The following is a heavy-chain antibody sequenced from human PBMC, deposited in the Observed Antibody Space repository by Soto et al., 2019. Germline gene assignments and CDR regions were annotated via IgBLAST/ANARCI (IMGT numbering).Heavy chain of an antibody. J-gene: IGHJ6*02. CDR2: IYYSGST. CDR1: GGSISSSSYY. V-gene: IGHV4-39*01. CDR3: ARHCWHCGMDV. Sequence: QLQLQESGPGLVKPSETLSLTCTVSGGSISSSSYYWGWIRQPPGKGLEWIGSIYYSGSTYYNPSLKSRVTISVDTSKNQFSLKLSSVTAADTAVYYCARHCWHCGMDVWGQGTTVTVSS.